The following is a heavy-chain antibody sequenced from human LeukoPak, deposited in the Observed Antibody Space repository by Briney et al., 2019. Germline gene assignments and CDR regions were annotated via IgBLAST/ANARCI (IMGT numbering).Heavy chain of an antibody. CDR3: ARAVSGSYLGRKFDY. CDR2: INHSGST. D-gene: IGHD1-26*01. J-gene: IGHJ4*02. V-gene: IGHV4-34*01. Sequence: NPSETLSLTCAVYGGSFSGYYWSWIRQPPGKGLEWIGEINHSGSTNYNPSLKSRVTISVDTSKNQFSLKLSSVTAADTAVYCCARAVSGSYLGRKFDYWGQGTLVTVSS. CDR1: GGSFSGYY.